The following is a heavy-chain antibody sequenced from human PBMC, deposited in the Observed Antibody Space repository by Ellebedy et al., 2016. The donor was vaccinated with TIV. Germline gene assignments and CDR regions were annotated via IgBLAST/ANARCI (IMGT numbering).Heavy chain of an antibody. Sequence: SETLSLTCSVSGDSISDGGYYWGWIRQPPGKALEWIGHIYYSGSTYYNPSLESRVDLSVDTSKNQFSLRMTSVTAADTAIYYCARDFHDSGIDPFDVWGQGIMVTVSS. V-gene: IGHV4-31*03. CDR2: IYYSGST. CDR1: GDSISDGGYY. D-gene: IGHD4-17*01. J-gene: IGHJ3*01. CDR3: ARDFHDSGIDPFDV.